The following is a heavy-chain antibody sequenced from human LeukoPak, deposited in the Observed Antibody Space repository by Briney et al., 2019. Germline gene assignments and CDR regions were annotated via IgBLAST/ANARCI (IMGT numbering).Heavy chain of an antibody. CDR1: GFTFSSSA. D-gene: IGHD6-19*01. CDR2: ISYDGSNK. Sequence: PGGSLRLSCAASGFTFSSSAMHWVGQAPDKGLEWVAVISYDGSNKYYADPVKGRFTISRDNSKNTLYLQMNSLRADDTAVYYCARDRDSSGWYEGFDYWGQGTLVTVSS. J-gene: IGHJ4*02. CDR3: ARDRDSSGWYEGFDY. V-gene: IGHV3-30-3*01.